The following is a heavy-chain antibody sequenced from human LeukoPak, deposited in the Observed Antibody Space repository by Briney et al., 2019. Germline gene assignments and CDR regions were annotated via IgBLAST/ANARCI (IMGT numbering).Heavy chain of an antibody. D-gene: IGHD3-10*01. CDR3: AREGNAFDI. CDR2: MRQDGSDK. CDR1: GFTFSNHI. Sequence: GGSLRLSCAASGFTFSNHIISWVRQAPGKRLEWVANMRQDGSDKYYVDFVKGRFTISRDNAKNSLYLQMNNLRAEDTAVYYCAREGNAFDIWGQGTMVTVSS. V-gene: IGHV3-7*01. J-gene: IGHJ3*02.